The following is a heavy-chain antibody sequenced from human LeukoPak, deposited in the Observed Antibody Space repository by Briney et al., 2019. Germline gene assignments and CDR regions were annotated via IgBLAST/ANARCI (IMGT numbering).Heavy chain of an antibody. CDR2: IYYSGST. CDR3: ARDGWELLHGFDY. J-gene: IGHJ4*02. CDR1: GGSISSYY. D-gene: IGHD1-26*01. V-gene: IGHV4-59*01. Sequence: PSETLSLTCTVSGGSISSYYWSWIRQPPGKGLEWIGYIYYSGSTNYNPSLKSRVTISVDTSKNQFSLKLSSVTAADTAVYYCARDGWELLHGFDYWGQGTLVTVSS.